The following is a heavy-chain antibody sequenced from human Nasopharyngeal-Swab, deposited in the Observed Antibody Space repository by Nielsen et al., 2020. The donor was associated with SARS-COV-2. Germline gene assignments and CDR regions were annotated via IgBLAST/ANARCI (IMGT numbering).Heavy chain of an antibody. CDR3: VRDVIATVTTPPDY. CDR1: EFTFSDYY. J-gene: IGHJ4*02. D-gene: IGHD4-17*01. CDR2: ISGSGNTI. V-gene: IGHV3-11*04. Sequence: GGSLRLSCAVSEFTFSDYYMSWIRQAPGKGLEWVSYISGSGNTIYYADSVRGRFTISRDNAKNSLYLQMNTLRAEDTAVYYCVRDVIATVTTPPDYWGQGTLVTVSS.